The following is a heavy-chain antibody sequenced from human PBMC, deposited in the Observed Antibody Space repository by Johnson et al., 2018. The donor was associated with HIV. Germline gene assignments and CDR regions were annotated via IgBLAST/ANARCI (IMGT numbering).Heavy chain of an antibody. D-gene: IGHD1-7*01. CDR2: ISSSGSTI. CDR3: AKGRSGTTASIDAFDI. Sequence: QVQLVESGGGLVQPGGSLRLSCAGSGFTFSDHYMSWVRQAPGKGLEWVSFISSSGSTIYYSDSVKGRFTISRDNAKNSLYLQMNSLRAEDTAVYYCAKGRSGTTASIDAFDIWGQGTMVTVSS. CDR1: GFTFSDHY. V-gene: IGHV3-11*04. J-gene: IGHJ3*02.